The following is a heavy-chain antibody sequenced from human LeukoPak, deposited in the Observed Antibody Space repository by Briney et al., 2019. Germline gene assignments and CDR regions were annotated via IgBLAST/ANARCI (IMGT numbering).Heavy chain of an antibody. Sequence: GGSLRLSCAASGFTFSDRYMDGVRQAPGKGLEWVGRTRNRASSYTTEYAASVKGRFTISRDDSKNSVFLQMNSLKTEDTAVYYCAVTYINYDYWGQGTLVTVSS. D-gene: IGHD4-11*01. CDR3: AVTYINYDY. CDR2: TRNRASSYTT. V-gene: IGHV3-72*01. J-gene: IGHJ4*02. CDR1: GFTFSDRY.